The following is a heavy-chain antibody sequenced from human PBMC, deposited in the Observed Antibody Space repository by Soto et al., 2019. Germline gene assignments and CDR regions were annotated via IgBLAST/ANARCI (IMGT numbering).Heavy chain of an antibody. CDR2: ISSSSSTI. Sequence: EVQLVESGGGLVQPGGSLRLSCAASGFTFTSYSINWVRQAPGKGLEWVSYISSSSSTIYYADSVKGRFTISRDNAKNSLYLQMNSLRAEDTAVYYCARDYYGDYYFDYWGQGTLVTFSS. V-gene: IGHV3-48*01. D-gene: IGHD4-17*01. CDR1: GFTFTSYS. CDR3: ARDYYGDYYFDY. J-gene: IGHJ4*02.